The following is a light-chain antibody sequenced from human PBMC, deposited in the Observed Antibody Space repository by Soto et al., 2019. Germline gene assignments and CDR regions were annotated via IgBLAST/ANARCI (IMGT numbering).Light chain of an antibody. CDR3: GAWDGSLSVVL. CDR2: DSD. Sequence: QSVLTQPASVSAAPGQKVTISCSGSSANIGSNYVSWYQQFPGTAPKLVIYDSDRRPSEIPDRFSGSKSGTSATLDITGLQTGDEADYYCGAWDGSLSVVLFGVGTKLTVL. CDR1: SANIGSNY. J-gene: IGLJ2*01. V-gene: IGLV1-51*01.